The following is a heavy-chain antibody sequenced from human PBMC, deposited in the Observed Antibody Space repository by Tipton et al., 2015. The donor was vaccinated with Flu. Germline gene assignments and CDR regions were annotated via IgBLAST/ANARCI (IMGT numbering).Heavy chain of an antibody. CDR1: GGSLSSFY. V-gene: IGHV4-4*07. CDR2: IYSSGST. Sequence: GLVKPSETLSLTCTVSGGSLSSFYWTWIRQPAGKGLEYIGRIYSSGSTNYNPSFKSRVSMSVDTSKTQFSLDLSSVTAADTAVYYCATEYRGGGNRYYFDYWGQGTLVTVSS. J-gene: IGHJ4*02. CDR3: ATEYRGGGNRYYFDY. D-gene: IGHD4-23*01.